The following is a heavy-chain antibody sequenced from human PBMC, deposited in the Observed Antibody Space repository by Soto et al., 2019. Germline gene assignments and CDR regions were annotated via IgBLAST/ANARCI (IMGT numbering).Heavy chain of an antibody. CDR3: PKDLFSHPPLPGWFDP. D-gene: IGHD7-27*01. V-gene: IGHV3-23*01. J-gene: IGHJ5*02. CDR2: ISGSGGST. Sequence: PGGSLRLSCAASGFTFSSYAMSWVRQAPGKGLEWVSAISGSGGSTYYADSVKGRFTISRDNSKNTLYLQMNSLRAEDTAVYYCPKDLFSHPPLPGWFDPWGQGTLVTVSS. CDR1: GFTFSSYA.